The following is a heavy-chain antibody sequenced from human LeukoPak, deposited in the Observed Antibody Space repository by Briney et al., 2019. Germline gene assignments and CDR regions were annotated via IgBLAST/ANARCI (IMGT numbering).Heavy chain of an antibody. CDR3: ARGRIAAAGSKTGPNDY. Sequence: ASVKVSCKASVYTFTGYYMHWVRQAPGQGLGWMGCINPNSGGTNYAQKFQGRVTMTRDTSISTAYMELSRLRSDDTAVYYCARGRIAAAGSKTGPNDYWGQGTLVTVSS. D-gene: IGHD6-13*01. V-gene: IGHV1-2*02. CDR1: VYTFTGYY. J-gene: IGHJ4*02. CDR2: INPNSGGT.